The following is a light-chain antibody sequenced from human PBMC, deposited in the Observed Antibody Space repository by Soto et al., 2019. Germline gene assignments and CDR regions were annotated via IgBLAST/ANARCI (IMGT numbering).Light chain of an antibody. CDR1: QSVSNNY. CDR2: GAS. V-gene: IGKV3-20*01. Sequence: EIVLTQSPGTLSLSPGERATLSCRASQSVSNNYLAWYQQKPGQAPRLLIYGASNRATGIPDRFSGSGSGTDFTLTISRLEPEDFAVYYCHQYGSSPQMFGQGTKVDIK. CDR3: HQYGSSPQM. J-gene: IGKJ1*01.